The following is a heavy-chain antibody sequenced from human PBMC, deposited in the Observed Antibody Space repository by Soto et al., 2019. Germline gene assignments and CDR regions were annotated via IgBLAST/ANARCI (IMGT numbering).Heavy chain of an antibody. Sequence: QVQVVQSGAEVKRPGSSVKVSCKASGDTLTNYAIQWVRQARGQGLEWLGRISPIFGTPNYAPKFQGRVTITEDTSTRTVYMQLSRLRSEDTAIYYGSLYYYASSGYSLTYVDLWGRGTLVTVSS. CDR1: GDTLTNYA. V-gene: IGHV1-69*06. CDR3: SLYYYASSGYSLTYVDL. J-gene: IGHJ2*01. CDR2: ISPIFGTP. D-gene: IGHD3-22*01.